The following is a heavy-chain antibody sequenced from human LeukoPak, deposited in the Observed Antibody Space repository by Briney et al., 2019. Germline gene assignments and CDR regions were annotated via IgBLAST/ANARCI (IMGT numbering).Heavy chain of an antibody. V-gene: IGHV4-59*08. CDR2: IYYSGST. J-gene: IGHJ4*02. CDR1: GGSISSYY. CDR3: ARHRGSGSYPYFDY. D-gene: IGHD1-26*01. Sequence: PSETLSLTCTVSGGSISSYYWSWIRQPPGKGLEWIGYIYYSGSTNYNPSLKSRVTISVDTSKNQLSLKLSSVTAADTAVYYCARHRGSGSYPYFDYWGQGTLVTVSS.